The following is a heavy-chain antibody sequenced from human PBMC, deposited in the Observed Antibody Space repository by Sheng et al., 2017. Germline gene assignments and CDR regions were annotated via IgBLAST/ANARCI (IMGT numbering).Heavy chain of an antibody. CDR3: AREGYCSSTSCYLSWFDP. CDR2: IYHRGST. Sequence: QVQLQESGPGLVKPSETLSLTCAVSGYSISSGYYWAWIRQPPWKGLEWIGNIYHRGSTYYNPSLKSRVTMSVDTSKNQFSLKLSSVTAADTAVYYCAREGYCSSTSCYLSWFDPWGQGTLVTVSS. V-gene: IGHV4-38-2*02. D-gene: IGHD2-2*01. CDR1: GYSISSGYY. J-gene: IGHJ5*02.